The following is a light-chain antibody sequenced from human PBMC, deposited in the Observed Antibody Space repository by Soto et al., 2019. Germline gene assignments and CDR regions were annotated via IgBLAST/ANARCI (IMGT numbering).Light chain of an antibody. CDR1: QSVGGN. CDR2: GAS. Sequence: TVLTQSPVTLSLSPGERDTLSCRASQSVGGNVAWYQQKPGQAPKLLISGASSRAPGIPDRFSGSGSGADFTLSSSRLEPEDFALYYCQHYAAAPITFGQGTRLDI. CDR3: QHYAAAPIT. V-gene: IGKV3-20*01. J-gene: IGKJ5*01.